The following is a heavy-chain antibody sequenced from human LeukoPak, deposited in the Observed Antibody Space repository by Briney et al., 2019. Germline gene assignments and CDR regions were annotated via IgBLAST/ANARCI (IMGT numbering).Heavy chain of an antibody. D-gene: IGHD1-7*01. J-gene: IGHJ4*02. Sequence: GGSLRLSCAASGFTFDDYTMHWVRQAPGKGLEWVSLISWDGGSTYYADSVKGRFTISRDNSKNSLYLQMNSLRTEDSALYYCANLNSVGYWGQGTLVTVSS. CDR2: ISWDGGST. CDR3: ANLNSVGY. CDR1: GFTFDDYT. V-gene: IGHV3-43*01.